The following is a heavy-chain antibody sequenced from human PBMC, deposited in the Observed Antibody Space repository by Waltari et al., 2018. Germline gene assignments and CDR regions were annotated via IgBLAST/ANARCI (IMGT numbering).Heavy chain of an antibody. CDR2: IYYSGST. Sequence: QVQLQESGPGLVKPSETLSLTCTVSGGSISSHSWSWIRQPPGKGLEWIGYIYYSGSTNYNPSLKSRVTISVDTSKNQFSLKLSSVTAADTAVYYCARGKAAAGIPLDYWGQGTLVTVSS. D-gene: IGHD6-13*01. CDR1: GGSISSHS. J-gene: IGHJ4*02. V-gene: IGHV4-59*11. CDR3: ARGKAAAGIPLDY.